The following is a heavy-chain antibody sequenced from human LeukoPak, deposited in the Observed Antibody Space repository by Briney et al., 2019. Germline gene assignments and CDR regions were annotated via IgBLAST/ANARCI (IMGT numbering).Heavy chain of an antibody. Sequence: GGSLRLSCAASGFTFSSYAMSWVRQAPGKGLEWVSAISGGGGSTYYADSVKGRFTISRDNFKNTLYLQMNSLRAEDTAVYYCAKDWDSSGYYDYWGQGTLVTVSS. J-gene: IGHJ4*02. D-gene: IGHD3-22*01. CDR2: ISGGGGST. V-gene: IGHV3-23*01. CDR1: GFTFSSYA. CDR3: AKDWDSSGYYDY.